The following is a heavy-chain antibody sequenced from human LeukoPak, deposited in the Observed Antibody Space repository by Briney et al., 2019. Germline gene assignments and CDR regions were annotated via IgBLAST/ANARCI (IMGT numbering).Heavy chain of an antibody. J-gene: IGHJ4*02. CDR2: IDWNGGST. CDR1: GFTFDDYG. CDR3: ARFRYTGSYWTYFDY. D-gene: IGHD1-26*01. V-gene: IGHV3-20*04. Sequence: GGSLRLSCVASGFTFDDYGMSWVRQAPGKGLEWVSGIDWNGGSTGYADSVKGRFTISRDNAKNSLYLQMNSLRAEDTALYYCARFRYTGSYWTYFDYWGQGTLVTVSS.